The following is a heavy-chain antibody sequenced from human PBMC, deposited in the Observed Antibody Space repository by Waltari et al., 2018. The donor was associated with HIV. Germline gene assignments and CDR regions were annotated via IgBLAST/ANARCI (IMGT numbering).Heavy chain of an antibody. Sequence: QLQLQESGPGLVKHSETLSLTCTVSGGSISSSSYYWGWIRQPPGKGLEWIGSIYYSGSTYYNPSLKSRVTISVDTSKNQFSLKLSSVTAADTAVYYCARLLGGANWYFDLWGRGTLVTVSS. V-gene: IGHV4-39*01. D-gene: IGHD2-15*01. CDR2: IYYSGST. J-gene: IGHJ2*01. CDR1: GGSISSSSYY. CDR3: ARLLGGANWYFDL.